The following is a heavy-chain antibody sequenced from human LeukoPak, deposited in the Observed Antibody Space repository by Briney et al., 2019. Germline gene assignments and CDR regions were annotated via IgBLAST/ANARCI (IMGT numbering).Heavy chain of an antibody. CDR1: EYTLTELS. J-gene: IGHJ6*02. D-gene: IGHD3-10*01. Sequence: ASGKFSCKVSEYTLTELSMHWGRKAPGKGLEWMGGFDPEDGEAIYAQKFQGRVTMTEDTSTDTAYMELSSLRSEDTAVYYCATGGEDDYYYYGMDVWGQGTTVTVSS. CDR3: ATGGEDDYYYYGMDV. CDR2: FDPEDGEA. V-gene: IGHV1-24*01.